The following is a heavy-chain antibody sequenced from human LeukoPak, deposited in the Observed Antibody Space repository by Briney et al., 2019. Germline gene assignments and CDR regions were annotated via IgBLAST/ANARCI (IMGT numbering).Heavy chain of an antibody. CDR1: GGSISSGSYY. CDR3: ARHEGQLCGGDCYDAFDI. V-gene: IGHV4-61*10. Sequence: SETLSLTCTVSGGSISSGSYYWSWIRQPAGKGLEWIGYIYYSGSTNYNPSLKSRVTISVDTSKNQFSLKLSSVTAADTAVYYCARHEGQLCGGDCYDAFDIWGQGTMVTVSS. D-gene: IGHD2-21*02. J-gene: IGHJ3*02. CDR2: IYYSGST.